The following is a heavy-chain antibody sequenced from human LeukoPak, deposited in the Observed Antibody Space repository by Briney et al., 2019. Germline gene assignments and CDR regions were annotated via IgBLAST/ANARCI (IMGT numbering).Heavy chain of an antibody. D-gene: IGHD1-26*01. CDR2: IYHSGST. J-gene: IGHJ6*03. Sequence: PSETLSLTCTVSGYSISSGYYWGWIRQPPGKGLEWIGSIYHSGSTYYNPSLKSRVTISVDTSKNQFSLKLSSVTAADTAVYYCAREVSAPNYYYYMDVWGKGTTVTVSS. V-gene: IGHV4-38-2*02. CDR1: GYSISSGYY. CDR3: AREVSAPNYYYYMDV.